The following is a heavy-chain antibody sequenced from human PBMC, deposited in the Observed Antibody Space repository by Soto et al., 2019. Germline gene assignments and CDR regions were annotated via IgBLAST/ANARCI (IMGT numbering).Heavy chain of an antibody. Sequence: PSETLSLTCTVSGGSISSGTYYWGWIRQPPGKGLEWIGSLYYTGRTYYSPSLKSRVTISVDTSKNHFSLSLTSVTAADTAVYYCARRLARGVIGWFDPWGQGTLVTVSS. J-gene: IGHJ5*02. CDR1: GGSISSGTYY. V-gene: IGHV4-39*02. CDR3: ARRLARGVIGWFDP. D-gene: IGHD3-10*01. CDR2: LYYTGRT.